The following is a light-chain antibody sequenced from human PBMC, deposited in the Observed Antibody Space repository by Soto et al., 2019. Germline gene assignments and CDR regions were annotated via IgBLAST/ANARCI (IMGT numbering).Light chain of an antibody. CDR1: QGVSSY. J-gene: IGKJ5*01. CDR2: GAS. Sequence: EIVLTQSPATLSLSPGERATLSCRASQGVSSYLAWYQQKPGQAPRLLIYGASSRATGIPDRFSGSGSGTDFTLTINSLEPEDSAVYYCQQRSNWPSITFGQGTRLEIK. CDR3: QQRSNWPSIT. V-gene: IGKV3-11*01.